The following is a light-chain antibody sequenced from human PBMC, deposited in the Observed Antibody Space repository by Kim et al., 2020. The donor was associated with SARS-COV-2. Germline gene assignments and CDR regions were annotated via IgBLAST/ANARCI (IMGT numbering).Light chain of an antibody. CDR3: SSYGGSNNFV. J-gene: IGLJ1*01. V-gene: IGLV2-8*01. CDR1: RSDVGGYSS. Sequence: QSALNQPPSASGSPVQSVTISCTGTRSDVGGYSSVSWYQQHPGKAPKLMIYEVTKRPSGVPDRFSGSKSGNTAFLTVSGLRAEDEADYYCSSYGGSNNFVFGTGTKVTVL. CDR2: EVT.